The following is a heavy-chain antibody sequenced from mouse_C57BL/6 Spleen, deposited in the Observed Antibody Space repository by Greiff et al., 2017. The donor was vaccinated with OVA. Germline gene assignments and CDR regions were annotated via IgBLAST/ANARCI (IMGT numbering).Heavy chain of an antibody. Sequence: VQLQQPGAELVRPGTSVKLSCKASGYTFPSYWMHWVKQRPGQGLEWIGVIDPSDSYTNYNQKFKGKATLTVDTSSSTAYMQLSRLTSEDSAVYYCARRDDGVFAYWGQGTLVTVSA. J-gene: IGHJ3*01. V-gene: IGHV1-59*01. CDR1: GYTFPSYW. CDR2: IDPSDSYT. CDR3: ARRDDGVFAY. D-gene: IGHD2-14*01.